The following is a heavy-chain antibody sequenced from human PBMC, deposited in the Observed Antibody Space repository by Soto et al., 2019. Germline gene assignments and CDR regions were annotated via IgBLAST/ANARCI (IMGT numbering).Heavy chain of an antibody. J-gene: IGHJ6*02. CDR2: ISSSSSYI. CDR1: GFTFSSYS. D-gene: IGHD2-15*01. V-gene: IGHV3-21*01. CDR3: ARERHGGLYYYYGMDV. Sequence: PGGSLRLSCAASGFTFSSYSMNWVRQAPGKGLEWVSSISSSSSYIYYADSVKGRFTISRDNAKNSLYLQMNSLRAEDTAVYYCARERHGGLYYYYGMDVWGQRTTVTVSS.